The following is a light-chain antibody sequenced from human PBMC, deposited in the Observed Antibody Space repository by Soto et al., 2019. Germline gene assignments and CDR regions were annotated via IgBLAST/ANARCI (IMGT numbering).Light chain of an antibody. V-gene: IGLV2-11*01. J-gene: IGLJ1*01. Sequence: QSVLTQPRSVSGSPGQSVTISCIGTAHYVGNYNYVSWYQQHPSKAPKLMIYDVTKRPSGVPDRFSGSKSGNTASLTISGLQAEDEADYYCCSYAGSYSYVFGTGTKVTVL. CDR1: AHYVGNYNY. CDR2: DVT. CDR3: CSYAGSYSYV.